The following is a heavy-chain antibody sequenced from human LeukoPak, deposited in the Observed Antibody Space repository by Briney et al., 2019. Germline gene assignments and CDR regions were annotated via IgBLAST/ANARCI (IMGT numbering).Heavy chain of an antibody. CDR2: ISSSGSTI. CDR3: ARIRSYSTAFDI. CDR1: GFTFSSYE. J-gene: IGHJ3*02. Sequence: PGGSLRLSCAASGFTFSSYEMNWVRQAPGKGLEWVSYISSSGSTIYYADSVKGRFTISRDNAKNSLYLQMNSLRAEDTAVYYCARIRSYSTAFDIWGQGTMVTVSS. D-gene: IGHD1-26*01. V-gene: IGHV3-48*03.